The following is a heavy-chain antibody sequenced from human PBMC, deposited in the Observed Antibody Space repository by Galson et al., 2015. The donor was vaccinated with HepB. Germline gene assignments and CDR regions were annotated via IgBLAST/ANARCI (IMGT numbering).Heavy chain of an antibody. CDR3: ARGRGYEVSSPHGMDV. J-gene: IGHJ6*02. Sequence: CAISGDSVSTYSAAWNWIRQSPSRGLECLGRTYYRPTWFNDYAVSVKGRITINPDTSKNQFFLQLNSVTPEDTAVYYCARGRGYEVSSPHGMDVWGQGTSVTVSS. D-gene: IGHD5-12*01. CDR2: TYYRPTWFN. V-gene: IGHV6-1*01. CDR1: GDSVSTYSAA.